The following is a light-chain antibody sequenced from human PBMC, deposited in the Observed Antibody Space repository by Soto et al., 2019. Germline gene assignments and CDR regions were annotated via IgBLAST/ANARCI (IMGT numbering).Light chain of an antibody. J-gene: IGKJ5*01. V-gene: IGKV3-20*01. CDR3: QQYGTSPTT. Sequence: EIVLTQSPDTLPLSPGERVILSCRASQSVRSNHLAWYQQKPGQAPRPPMFGASIRATGIPDRFSGSGSGTDFTLTISRLEPEDFGVYYCQQYGTSPTTFGQGTRLDIK. CDR2: GAS. CDR1: QSVRSNH.